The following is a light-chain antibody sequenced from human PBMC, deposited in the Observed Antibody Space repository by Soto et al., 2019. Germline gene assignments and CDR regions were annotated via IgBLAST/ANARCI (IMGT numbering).Light chain of an antibody. Sequence: SYEPTQPPSVSVAPGKTASISWGGNNIGSKGVHWYQQKPGQAPVLVIYSDTNLPPVIPERFSGSNSANLATLTISRVEAGDEADYYCQVWDSGSAHVVFGGGTKVTVL. CDR2: SDT. CDR1: NIGSKG. V-gene: IGLV3-21*04. CDR3: QVWDSGSAHVV. J-gene: IGLJ2*01.